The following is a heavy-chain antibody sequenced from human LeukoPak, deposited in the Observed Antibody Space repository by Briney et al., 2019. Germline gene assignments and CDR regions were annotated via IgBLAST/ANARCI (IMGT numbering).Heavy chain of an antibody. CDR1: GGSFSGYY. J-gene: IGHJ4*02. V-gene: IGHV4-34*01. CDR2: INHSGST. Sequence: TSETLSLTCAVYGGSFSGYYWSWIRQPPGKGLEWIGEINHSGSTNYNPSLKSRVTISVDTSKNQFSLKLSSVTAADTAVYYCARGPLGGDYVWGSYRYGISFFDYWGQGTLVTVSS. D-gene: IGHD3-16*02. CDR3: ARGPLGGDYVWGSYRYGISFFDY.